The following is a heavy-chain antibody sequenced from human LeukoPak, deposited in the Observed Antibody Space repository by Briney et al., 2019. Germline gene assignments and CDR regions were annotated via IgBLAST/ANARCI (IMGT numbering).Heavy chain of an antibody. CDR1: GGSFSGYY. CDR3: ARTRGSGSYCRFDY. CDR2: INHSGST. Sequence: SETLSLTCAVYGGSFSGYYWSWIRQPPGKGLEWIGEINHSGSTNYNPSLKSRVTISVDTSKNQFSLKLSSVTAADTAVYYCARTRGSGSYCRFDYWGQGTLVTVSS. V-gene: IGHV4-34*01. J-gene: IGHJ4*02. D-gene: IGHD3-10*01.